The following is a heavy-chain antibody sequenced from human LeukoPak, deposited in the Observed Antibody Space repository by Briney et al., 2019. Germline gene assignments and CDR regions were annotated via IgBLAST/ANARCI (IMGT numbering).Heavy chain of an antibody. CDR3: ARSRAAAVYFDY. V-gene: IGHV4-34*01. CDR1: GGSFSGYY. J-gene: IGHJ4*02. Sequence: SETLSLTCAVYGGSFSGYYWSWIRQPPGKGLEWIGEINHSGSTNYNPSLKSRVTISVDTSKNQFSLKLSSVTAADTAVYYCARSRAAAVYFDYWGQGTLVTVSS. CDR2: INHSGST. D-gene: IGHD6-13*01.